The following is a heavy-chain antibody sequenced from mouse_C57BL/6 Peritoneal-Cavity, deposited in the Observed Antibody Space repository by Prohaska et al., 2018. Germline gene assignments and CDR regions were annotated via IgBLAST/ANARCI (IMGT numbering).Heavy chain of an antibody. Sequence: QVQLQQPGAELVKPGASVKLSCKASGYTFTSYWMQWVKQRPGQGLEWIGEIDPSDSYTNYNQKFKGKATLTVDTSYSTAYMQLSSLTSEDSAVYYCALYGNYGNWGQGTLVTVSA. CDR2: IDPSDSYT. J-gene: IGHJ3*01. CDR1: GYTFTSYW. CDR3: ALYGNYGN. V-gene: IGHV1-50*01. D-gene: IGHD2-1*01.